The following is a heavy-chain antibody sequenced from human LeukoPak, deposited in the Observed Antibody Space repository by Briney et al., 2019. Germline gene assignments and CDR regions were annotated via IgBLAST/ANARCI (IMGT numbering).Heavy chain of an antibody. CDR3: ARDGGLHTNFDY. CDR1: GFSFRNYW. D-gene: IGHD2-15*01. V-gene: IGHV3-7*01. J-gene: IGHJ4*02. Sequence: PGGSLRLSCAASGFSFRNYWMGWVRRAPGKGLEWVANTKPDGSAEYYADSVRGRFSTSRDNANNLLYLQMNSLRAEDTAVYYCARDGGLHTNFDYWGQGTLVTVSS. CDR2: TKPDGSAE.